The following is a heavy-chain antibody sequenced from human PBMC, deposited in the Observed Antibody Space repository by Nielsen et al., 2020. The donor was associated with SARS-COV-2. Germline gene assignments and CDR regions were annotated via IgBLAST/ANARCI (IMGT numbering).Heavy chain of an antibody. CDR3: VKVTFGGVIVPYYFDY. J-gene: IGHJ4*02. Sequence: GESLKISCAASGFTFSSYSMNWVRQAPGKGLEWVSSISSSSSYIYYADSVKGRFTISRDNSKNTLYLQMNSLRAEDTAVYYCVKVTFGGVIVPYYFDYWGQGTLVTVSS. CDR1: GFTFSSYS. D-gene: IGHD3-16*02. V-gene: IGHV3-21*04. CDR2: ISSSSSYI.